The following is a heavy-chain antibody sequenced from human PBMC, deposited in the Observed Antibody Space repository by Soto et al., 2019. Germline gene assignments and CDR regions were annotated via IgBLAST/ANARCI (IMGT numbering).Heavy chain of an antibody. Sequence: GGSLRLSCAASGFTFSSYAMTWVRQAPGKGLEWVSSISGSGISTYYADSVKGRFTISRDNSKNTLYLQMNSLRAEDAAVYYCAKVNYDYVWGSYRYTAPFDYWGQGTLVTVSS. V-gene: IGHV3-23*01. D-gene: IGHD3-16*02. CDR1: GFTFSSYA. CDR2: ISGSGIST. CDR3: AKVNYDYVWGSYRYTAPFDY. J-gene: IGHJ4*02.